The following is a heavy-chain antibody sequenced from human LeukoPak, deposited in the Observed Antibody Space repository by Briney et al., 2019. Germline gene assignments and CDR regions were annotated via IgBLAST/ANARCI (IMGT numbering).Heavy chain of an antibody. D-gene: IGHD2-15*01. CDR3: ARHEANCSGGRCYSAWYFDL. CDR1: GGSISSYY. J-gene: IGHJ2*01. Sequence: TSETLSLTCTVSGGSISSYYWSRIRQPAGKGLEWIGSIYYSGSTWYNPSLESRVSISVDTSKNQFSLKVTSVTAADTAVYFCARHEANCSGGRCYSAWYFDLWGRGTLVTVSS. CDR2: IYYSGST. V-gene: IGHV4-59*05.